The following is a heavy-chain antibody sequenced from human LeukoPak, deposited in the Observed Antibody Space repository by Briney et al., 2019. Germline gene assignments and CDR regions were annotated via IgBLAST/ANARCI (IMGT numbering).Heavy chain of an antibody. CDR3: AKGDSAVGDMDFDY. D-gene: IGHD2-15*01. V-gene: IGHV3-30*04. CDR1: GFTFSDHY. J-gene: IGHJ4*02. CDR2: ISYDGNNK. Sequence: PGGSLRLSCAASGFTFSDHYLDWVRQAPGKGLEWVAVISYDGNNKYYADSVKGRFTISRDNSKNTLYLQMNSLRAEDTAVYYCAKGDSAVGDMDFDYWGQGTLVTVSS.